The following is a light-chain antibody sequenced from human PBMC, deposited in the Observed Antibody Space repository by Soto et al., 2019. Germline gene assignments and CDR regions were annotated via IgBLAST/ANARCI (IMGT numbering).Light chain of an antibody. J-gene: IGKJ2*01. Sequence: IVLTQCPATLSLSPGERATLSCRASQSVNSYLAWYQQKPGQAPRLLIYDASSRATGIPARFSGSGSGTDFTLTISSLEPEDFAVYYCQQRNNWPEYTFGQGTMLEI. CDR3: QQRNNWPEYT. CDR2: DAS. V-gene: IGKV3-11*01. CDR1: QSVNSY.